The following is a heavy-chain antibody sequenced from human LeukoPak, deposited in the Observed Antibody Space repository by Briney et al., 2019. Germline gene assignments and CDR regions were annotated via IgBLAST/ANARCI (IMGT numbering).Heavy chain of an antibody. V-gene: IGHV4-59*01. Sequence: PSESLSLTCTVSGGSISNYYWSWIRRPPGKGLEWIGYIYYSGNTNYNPSLKSRVTISVDTSKNKFSLRLTSVTAADTAVYYCARAADLLPVRQNTQGGYYYYYMDVWGKGTTVTISS. CDR1: GGSISNYY. CDR3: ARAADLLPVRQNTQGGYYYYYMDV. D-gene: IGHD3-10*02. CDR2: IYYSGNT. J-gene: IGHJ6*03.